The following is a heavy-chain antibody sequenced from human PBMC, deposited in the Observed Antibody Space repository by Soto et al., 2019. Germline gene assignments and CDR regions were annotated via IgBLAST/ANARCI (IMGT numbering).Heavy chain of an antibody. CDR3: VRDWSTFWGMDV. J-gene: IGHJ6*02. CDR1: RFTFSTYC. CDR2: IKQDGSEK. V-gene: IGHV3-7*01. Sequence: XGSLRLSFAASRFTFSTYCMNWVRQAPGKGLEWVANIKQDGSEKYYVDSVKGRFAISRDNAKDSLFLQMNNLRAEDTAVYYCVRDWSTFWGMDVWGQGTTVTVSS.